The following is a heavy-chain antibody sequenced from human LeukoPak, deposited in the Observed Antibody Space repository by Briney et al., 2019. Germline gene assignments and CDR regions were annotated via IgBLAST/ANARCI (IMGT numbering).Heavy chain of an antibody. CDR1: GFTFSSYG. J-gene: IGHJ5*02. CDR2: ISSSGSTI. CDR3: ASGCSGGSCFEGHWFDP. D-gene: IGHD2-15*01. V-gene: IGHV3-48*04. Sequence: GGSLRLSCAASGFTFSSYGMHWVRQAPGKGLEWVSYISSSGSTIYYADSVKGRFTISRDNAKNSPYLQMNSLRAEDTAVYYCASGCSGGSCFEGHWFDPWGQGTLVTVSS.